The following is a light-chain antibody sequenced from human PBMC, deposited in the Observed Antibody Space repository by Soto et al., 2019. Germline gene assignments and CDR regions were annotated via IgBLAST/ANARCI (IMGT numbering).Light chain of an antibody. V-gene: IGKV3-20*01. CDR2: GAS. J-gene: IGKJ1*01. Sequence: EIVLTQSPGTLSLSPWERATLSCTPSQSVSNNYLAWYQQKPGQAPRLLIYGASSRATGIPDRFSGSGSGTDFTLTISRLEPEDFAVYYCQQYGSSGTFGQGTKVDIK. CDR3: QQYGSSGT. CDR1: QSVSNNY.